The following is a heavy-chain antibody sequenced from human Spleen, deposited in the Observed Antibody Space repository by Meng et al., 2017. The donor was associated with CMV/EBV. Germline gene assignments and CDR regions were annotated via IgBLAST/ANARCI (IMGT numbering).Heavy chain of an antibody. Sequence: GESLKISCVVSGFTFSDYVIHWVRQAPGKGLEWMANIKQDGTEKYYVDSVKGRFTISRDNAKNSLYLQMSSLRAEDSAVYYCAGDQLLWFGELSFWGQGTPVTVSS. CDR2: IKQDGTEK. CDR3: AGDQLLWFGELSF. J-gene: IGHJ4*02. D-gene: IGHD3-10*01. V-gene: IGHV3-7*01. CDR1: GFTFSDYV.